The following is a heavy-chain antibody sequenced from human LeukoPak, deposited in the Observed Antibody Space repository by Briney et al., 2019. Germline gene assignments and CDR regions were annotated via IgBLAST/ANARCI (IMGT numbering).Heavy chain of an antibody. D-gene: IGHD3-22*01. V-gene: IGHV4-4*07. CDR1: GGSISSYY. Sequence: SETLSLTCTVSGGSISSYYWSWIRQPAGKGLEWIGRIYTSGSTNYNPSLKSRVTMSVDTSKNQFSLKLSSVTAADTAVYYCARLVFDSSGYPLPRSYYGMDVWGQGTTVTVSS. CDR2: IYTSGST. J-gene: IGHJ6*02. CDR3: ARLVFDSSGYPLPRSYYGMDV.